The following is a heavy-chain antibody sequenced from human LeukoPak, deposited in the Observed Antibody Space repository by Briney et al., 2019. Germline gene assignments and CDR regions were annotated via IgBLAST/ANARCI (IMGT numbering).Heavy chain of an antibody. Sequence: ASVKVSCKASGYTFTGYYMHWVRQAPGQGLEWMGWINPNSGGTNYAQKFQGRVTMTRDTSISTAYMELSRLRSDDTAVYYCARAVVIAVAGYYYCYYMDVRGKGTTVTVSS. CDR3: ARAVVIAVAGYYYCYYMDV. J-gene: IGHJ6*03. D-gene: IGHD6-19*01. CDR2: INPNSGGT. V-gene: IGHV1-2*02. CDR1: GYTFTGYY.